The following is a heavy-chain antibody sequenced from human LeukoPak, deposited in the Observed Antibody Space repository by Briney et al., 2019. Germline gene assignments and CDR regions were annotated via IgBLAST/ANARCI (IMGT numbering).Heavy chain of an antibody. V-gene: IGHV4-4*07. J-gene: IGHJ4*02. CDR3: ARVSTVTTLDY. CDR1: GGSISSYY. CDR2: IYTSGST. D-gene: IGHD4-17*01. Sequence: SETLSLTCTVSGGSISSYYWRWLRQPAGKGLEWIGRIYTSGSTNYNPSLKSRVTMSVDTSKNQFSLKLSSVTAADTAVYYCARVSTVTTLDYWGQGTLVTVSS.